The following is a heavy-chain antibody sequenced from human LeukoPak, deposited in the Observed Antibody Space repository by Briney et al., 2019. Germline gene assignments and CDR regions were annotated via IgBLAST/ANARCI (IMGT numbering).Heavy chain of an antibody. CDR2: INAGNGNT. Sequence: ASVKVSCKASGYTFTSYAMHWVRQAPGQRLEWMGWINAGNGNTKYSQKFQGRVTITRDTSASTAYMELSSLRSEDTAVYYCARAYYYDSSGYYHDYWGQGTLVTVPS. CDR1: GYTFTSYA. J-gene: IGHJ4*02. V-gene: IGHV1-3*01. CDR3: ARAYYYDSSGYYHDY. D-gene: IGHD3-22*01.